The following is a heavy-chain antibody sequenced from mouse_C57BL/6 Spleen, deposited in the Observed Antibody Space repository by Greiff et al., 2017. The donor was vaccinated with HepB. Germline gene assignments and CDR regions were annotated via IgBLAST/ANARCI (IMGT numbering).Heavy chain of an antibody. Sequence: EVQVVESEGGLVQPGSSMKLSCTASGFTFSDYYMAWVRQVPEKGLEWVANINYDGSSTYYLDSLKSRFIISRDNAKNILYLQMSSLKSEDTATYYCARAQRGYGDYYAMDYWGQGTSVTVSS. CDR2: INYDGSST. J-gene: IGHJ4*01. V-gene: IGHV5-16*01. D-gene: IGHD2-2*01. CDR3: ARAQRGYGDYYAMDY. CDR1: GFTFSDYY.